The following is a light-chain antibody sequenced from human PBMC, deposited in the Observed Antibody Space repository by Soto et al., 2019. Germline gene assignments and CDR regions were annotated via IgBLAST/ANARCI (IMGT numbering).Light chain of an antibody. CDR1: QSVSSIY. V-gene: IGKV3-20*01. CDR3: QQYGSSRGT. CDR2: GAS. J-gene: IGKJ2*01. Sequence: EIVLTQSPGTLSLSPGERATLSCRASQSVSSIYLAWYQQKPGQAPRLLIDGASSRATGIPDRFSGSGSGTAFTLTISRLEPEDFAVYYCQQYGSSRGTFGQGTKLEIK.